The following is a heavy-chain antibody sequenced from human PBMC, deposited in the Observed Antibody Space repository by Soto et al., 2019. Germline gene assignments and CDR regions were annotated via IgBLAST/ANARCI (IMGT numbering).Heavy chain of an antibody. CDR1: GFTFDDYA. Sequence: HPGGSLRLSCAASGFTFDDYAMHWVRQAPGKGLEWVSGISWNSGSIGYADSVKGRFTISRDNAKNSLYLQMNSLRAEDTALYYCAKDSGATISNWFDPWGQGTLVTVSS. D-gene: IGHD5-12*01. CDR3: AKDSGATISNWFDP. CDR2: ISWNSGSI. J-gene: IGHJ5*02. V-gene: IGHV3-9*01.